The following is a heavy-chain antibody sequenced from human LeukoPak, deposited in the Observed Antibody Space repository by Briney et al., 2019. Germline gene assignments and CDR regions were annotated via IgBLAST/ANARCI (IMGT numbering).Heavy chain of an antibody. D-gene: IGHD1-20*01. CDR1: GGSISSYY. Sequence: SETLSLTCTVSGGSISSYYWSWIRQPPGKGLEWIGYIYYSGSTNYNPSLKSRVTISVDTSKNQFSLKLSSVTAADMAVYYCARVLANNWDFDYWGQGTLVTVSS. CDR2: IYYSGST. J-gene: IGHJ4*02. V-gene: IGHV4-59*01. CDR3: ARVLANNWDFDY.